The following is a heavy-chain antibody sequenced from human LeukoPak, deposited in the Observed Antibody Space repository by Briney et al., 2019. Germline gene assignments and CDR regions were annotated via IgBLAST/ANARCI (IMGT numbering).Heavy chain of an antibody. CDR3: ARDFGVIYTTIFDP. CDR2: ISSSSSYI. V-gene: IGHV3-21*01. Sequence: KTGGSLRLSCAASGFTFSSYSMNWVRQAPGKGLEWVSSISSSSSYIYYADSVKGRFTISRDNAKNSLYLQMNSLRAEDTAVYYCARDFGVIYTTIFDPWGQGTLVTVSS. D-gene: IGHD3-3*01. CDR1: GFTFSSYS. J-gene: IGHJ5*02.